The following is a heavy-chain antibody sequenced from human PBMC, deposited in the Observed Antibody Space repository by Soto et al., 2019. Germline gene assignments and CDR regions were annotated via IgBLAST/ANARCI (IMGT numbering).Heavy chain of an antibody. D-gene: IGHD6-19*01. CDR1: GGTFSSYA. Sequence: GASVKVSCKASGGTFSSYAISWVRQAPGQGLEWMGGIIPIFGTANYAQKFQGRVTITADESTGTAYMELSSLRSEDTAVYYCARVKAVAGTSLLYYYYGMDVWGQGTTVTVSS. CDR3: ARVKAVAGTSLLYYYYGMDV. J-gene: IGHJ6*02. V-gene: IGHV1-69*13. CDR2: IIPIFGTA.